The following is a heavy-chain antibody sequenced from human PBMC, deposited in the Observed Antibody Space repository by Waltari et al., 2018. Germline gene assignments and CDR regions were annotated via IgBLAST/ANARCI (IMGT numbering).Heavy chain of an antibody. CDR3: AREDGYSSGWYGY. D-gene: IGHD6-19*01. CDR2: LNPNTGGT. Sequence: QVQLVQSGAEVKKPGASVKVSCKASGYTFTGYYIHWVRQAPGQGLEWMGCLNPNTGGTNYAQKFQGMVTMSRDTSISTAYMELSSLRSDDTAVYYCAREDGYSSGWYGYWGQGTLVTVSS. V-gene: IGHV1-2*02. J-gene: IGHJ4*02. CDR1: GYTFTGYY.